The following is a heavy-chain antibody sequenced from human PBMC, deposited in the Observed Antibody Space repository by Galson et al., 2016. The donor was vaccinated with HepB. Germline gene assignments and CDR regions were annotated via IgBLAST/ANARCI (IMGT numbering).Heavy chain of an antibody. CDR1: GFTFSSAW. D-gene: IGHD3-3*01. J-gene: IGHJ4*02. CDR2: IKSKTDGGTT. CDR3: TTGKRGYDFWSGHSGC. V-gene: IGHV3-15*07. Sequence: LRLSCAVSGFTFSSAWMNWVRQAPGEGLEWVGRIKSKTDGGTTDYAAPVKGRFTISRDDSKNTLYLQMNNLKSEDTAVYYCTTGKRGYDFWSGHSGCWGQGTLVTVSS.